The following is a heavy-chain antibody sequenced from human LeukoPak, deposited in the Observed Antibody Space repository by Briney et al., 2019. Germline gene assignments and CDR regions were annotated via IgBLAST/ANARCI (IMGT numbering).Heavy chain of an antibody. CDR3: ARHADTAMVPDALDI. V-gene: IGHV4-4*09. Sequence: SETLSLTCTVSGGSISSYYGSWIRQPPGKGLEWIGYIYTSGSTNYNPSLKSRVTISVDTSKNQFSLKLSSVTAADTAVYYCARHADTAMVPDALDIWGQGTMVTVSS. D-gene: IGHD5-18*01. CDR1: GGSISSYY. J-gene: IGHJ3*02. CDR2: IYTSGST.